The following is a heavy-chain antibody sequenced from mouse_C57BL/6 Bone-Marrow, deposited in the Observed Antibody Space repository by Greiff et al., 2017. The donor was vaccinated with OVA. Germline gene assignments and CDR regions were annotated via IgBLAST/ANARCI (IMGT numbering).Heavy chain of an antibody. D-gene: IGHD1-1*01. Sequence: QVQLQQPGAELVRPGTSVKLSCKASGYTFTSYWMHWVKQRPGQGLEWIGVIDPSDSYTNYNQKFKGKATLTVDTSSSTAYMQLSSLTSEDSAVYYCAFYGSSYYYFDYWGQGTTLTVSS. CDR3: AFYGSSYYYFDY. J-gene: IGHJ2*01. CDR1: GYTFTSYW. CDR2: IDPSDSYT. V-gene: IGHV1-59*01.